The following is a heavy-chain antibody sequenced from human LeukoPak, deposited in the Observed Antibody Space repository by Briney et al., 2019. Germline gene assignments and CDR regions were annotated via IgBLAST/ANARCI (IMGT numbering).Heavy chain of an antibody. Sequence: AGSLRLSCAASGFTFSSYGMHWVRQAPGKGLEWVAVISYDGSNKYYADSVKGRFTISRDNSKNTLYLQMNSLRAEDTAVYYCARDQYFGDYDYWGQGTLVTVSS. V-gene: IGHV3-30*03. D-gene: IGHD4-17*01. J-gene: IGHJ4*02. CDR2: ISYDGSNK. CDR3: ARDQYFGDYDY. CDR1: GFTFSSYG.